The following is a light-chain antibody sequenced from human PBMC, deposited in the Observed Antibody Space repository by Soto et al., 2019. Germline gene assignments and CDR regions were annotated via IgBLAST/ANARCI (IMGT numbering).Light chain of an antibody. J-gene: IGKJ1*01. Sequence: ATQMTQSPSSLSASVGDRITITCRASRDIGSDLSWFQQKPGKATKLLIYDASSLESGVPQRFSGSGSGTEFTLTISSLQTDDFSTYYCQQYHSYWTFGQGTKVDIK. V-gene: IGKV1-13*02. CDR2: DAS. CDR1: RDIGSD. CDR3: QQYHSYWT.